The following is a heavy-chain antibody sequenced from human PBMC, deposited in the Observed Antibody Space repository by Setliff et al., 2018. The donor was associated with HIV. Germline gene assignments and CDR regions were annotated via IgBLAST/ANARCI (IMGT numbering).Heavy chain of an antibody. CDR2: ISADGLTT. CDR3: ARSPNRYSPLDWFDP. J-gene: IGHJ5*02. Sequence: PGGSLRLSCAASGFTFNTYAVTWVRQAPGKGLEWVSVISADGLTTFYADSVKGRFTISRDNAKNSLYLQMNSLRSEDTALYYCARSPNRYSPLDWFDPWGQGILVTVS. D-gene: IGHD5-18*01. V-gene: IGHV3-23*01. CDR1: GFTFNTYA.